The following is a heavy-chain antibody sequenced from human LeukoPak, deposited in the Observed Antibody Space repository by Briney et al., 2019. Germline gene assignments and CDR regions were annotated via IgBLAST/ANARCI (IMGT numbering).Heavy chain of an antibody. CDR1: GFTFSSYG. V-gene: IGHV3-30*18. Sequence: QAGGSLRLSCAASGFTFSSYGMHWVRQAPGKGLEWVAVISYDGSNKYYADSVKGRFTISRDNSKNTLYLQMNSLRAEDTAVYYCAKAGEGIAVAGTSAFDYWGQGTLVTVSS. D-gene: IGHD6-19*01. J-gene: IGHJ4*02. CDR3: AKAGEGIAVAGTSAFDY. CDR2: ISYDGSNK.